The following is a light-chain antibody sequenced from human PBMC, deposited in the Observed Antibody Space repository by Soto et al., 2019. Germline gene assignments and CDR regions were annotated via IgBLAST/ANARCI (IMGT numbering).Light chain of an antibody. CDR1: QSVSIY. CDR3: QQRSNLPPT. CDR2: DAS. V-gene: IGKV3-11*01. J-gene: IGKJ5*01. Sequence: EIVLTPSPATLSLFPVERATLSCRASQSVSIYLAWYQQKPGQAPRLLIYDASNRATGVPDRFSGGGSGTDFTLTISSLEPEDFALYYCQQRSNLPPTFGQGTRLEIK.